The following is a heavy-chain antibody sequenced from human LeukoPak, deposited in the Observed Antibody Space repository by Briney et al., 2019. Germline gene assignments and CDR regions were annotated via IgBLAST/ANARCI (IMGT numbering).Heavy chain of an antibody. Sequence: SETLSLTCTVSGGSISSYYWGWIRQPPGKGLEWIGSIYHSGSTYYNPSLKSRVTISVDTSKNQFSLKLSSVTAADTAVYYCARINRQQLVLDYWGQGTLVTVSS. CDR1: GGSISSYY. V-gene: IGHV4-38-2*02. CDR3: ARINRQQLVLDY. CDR2: IYHSGST. J-gene: IGHJ4*02. D-gene: IGHD6-13*01.